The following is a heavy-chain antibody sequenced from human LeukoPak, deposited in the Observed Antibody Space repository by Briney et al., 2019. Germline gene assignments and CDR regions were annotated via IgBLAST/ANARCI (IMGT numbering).Heavy chain of an antibody. CDR2: IIPIFGTA. CDR1: GGTFSSYA. Sequence: ASVKVSFKATGGTFSSYAISWVRQAPGQGLEWMGGIIPIFGTANYAQKFQGRVTITADESTSTANMELSSLRSEDTAVYYCARDWVRVENSRYAFDIWGQGTMVTVSS. V-gene: IGHV1-69*13. CDR3: ARDWVRVENSRYAFDI. J-gene: IGHJ3*02. D-gene: IGHD5-24*01.